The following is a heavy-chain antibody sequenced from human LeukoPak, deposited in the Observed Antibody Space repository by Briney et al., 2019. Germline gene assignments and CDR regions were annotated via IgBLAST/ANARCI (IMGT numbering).Heavy chain of an antibody. CDR3: ANQSYARSLGE. D-gene: IGHD3-10*02. CDR2: TNSGGTTT. J-gene: IGHJ4*02. Sequence: GGSLRLSCATSGVPFSDFSMTCVRQAPGKGLEWISTTNSGGTTTYYAESVKGHFTIYRDNFKNALYLQMSSLRVEDTAIYYCANQSYARSLGEGGPGPLVTVSS. V-gene: IGHV3-23*01. CDR1: GVPFSDFS.